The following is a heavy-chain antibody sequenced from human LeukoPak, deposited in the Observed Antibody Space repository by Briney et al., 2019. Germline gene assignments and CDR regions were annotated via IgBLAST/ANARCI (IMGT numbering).Heavy chain of an antibody. Sequence: ASVKVSCKASGYTFTSYDINWVRQATGQGLEWTGWMNPNSGNTGYAQKFQGRVTMTRNTSISTAYMELSSLRSEDTAVYYCAIHYDSSGYPSIDYWGQGTLVTVSS. CDR3: AIHYDSSGYPSIDY. V-gene: IGHV1-8*01. D-gene: IGHD3-22*01. J-gene: IGHJ4*02. CDR1: GYTFTSYD. CDR2: MNPNSGNT.